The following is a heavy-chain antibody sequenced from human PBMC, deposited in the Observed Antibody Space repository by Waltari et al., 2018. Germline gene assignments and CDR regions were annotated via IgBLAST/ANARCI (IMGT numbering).Heavy chain of an antibody. Sequence: QVQLVQSGAEVKKPGASVKVSCKASGYTFTGYYMHWVRQAPGQGLEWMGWITPNSGGTNYAQKFQGRGTMTRDTSISTAYMELSRLRSDDTAVYYCAREWPSEGEWLLHDAFDIWGQGTMVTVSS. D-gene: IGHD3-3*01. V-gene: IGHV1-2*02. J-gene: IGHJ3*02. CDR2: ITPNSGGT. CDR3: AREWPSEGEWLLHDAFDI. CDR1: GYTFTGYY.